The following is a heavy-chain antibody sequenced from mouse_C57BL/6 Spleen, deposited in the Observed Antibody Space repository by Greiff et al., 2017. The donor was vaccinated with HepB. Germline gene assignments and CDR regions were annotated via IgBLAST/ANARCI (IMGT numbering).Heavy chain of an antibody. CDR2: INPSNGGT. Sequence: VQLQQPGTELVKPGASVKLSCKASGYTFTSYWMHWVKQRPGQGLEWIGNINPSNGGTNYNEKFKSKATLTVDKSSSTAYMRLSSLTSEDSAVYYCARGRGGYGAMDYWGQGTSVTVSS. V-gene: IGHV1-53*01. J-gene: IGHJ4*01. D-gene: IGHD1-1*02. CDR1: GYTFTSYW. CDR3: ARGRGGYGAMDY.